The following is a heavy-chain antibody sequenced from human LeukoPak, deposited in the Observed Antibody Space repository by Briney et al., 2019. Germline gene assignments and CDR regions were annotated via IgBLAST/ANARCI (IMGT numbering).Heavy chain of an antibody. Sequence: GGSLRLSCAASGFIFSSSGMSWVRQAPGKGLEWVSTISGGYNTYYADSVKGRFTISRDNSKNTLYLQMNSLRAEDTAVYYCARSHSSGGRFDLWGRGTLVTVSS. CDR2: ISGGYNT. D-gene: IGHD3-22*01. CDR3: ARSHSSGGRFDL. V-gene: IGHV3-23*01. J-gene: IGHJ2*01. CDR1: GFIFSSSG.